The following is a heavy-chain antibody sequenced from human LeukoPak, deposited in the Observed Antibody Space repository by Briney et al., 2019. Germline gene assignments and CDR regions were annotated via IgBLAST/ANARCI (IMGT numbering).Heavy chain of an antibody. CDR3: ARGGDHDFWSGYYRRAFDY. CDR1: GGSLSGYY. J-gene: IGHJ4*02. CDR2: INHSGST. Sequence: SETLSLTCAVYGGSLSGYYWSWIRQPPGKGLEWIGEINHSGSTNYNPSLKSRVTISVDTSKNQFSLKLSSVTAADTAVYYCARGGDHDFWSGYYRRAFDYWGQGTLVTVSS. V-gene: IGHV4-34*01. D-gene: IGHD3-3*01.